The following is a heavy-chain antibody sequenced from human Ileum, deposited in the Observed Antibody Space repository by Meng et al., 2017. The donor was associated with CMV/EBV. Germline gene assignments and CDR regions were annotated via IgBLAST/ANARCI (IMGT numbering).Heavy chain of an antibody. Sequence: YTNNGVRQAPGQGLEWMGGITPFIGLPHYAQNLQSRGRQVRMTISTDESKSTVYMDLNGLISGDTAVYYCAREAWTPRSGRLYYFDDWGHGTLVTVSS. J-gene: IGHJ4*01. V-gene: IGHV1-69*16. D-gene: IGHD2/OR15-2a*01. CDR2: ITPFIGLP. CDR3: AREAWTPRSGRLYYFDD. CDR1: YT.